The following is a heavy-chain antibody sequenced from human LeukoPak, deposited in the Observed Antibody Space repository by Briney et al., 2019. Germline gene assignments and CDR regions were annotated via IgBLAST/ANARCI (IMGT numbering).Heavy chain of an antibody. CDR1: GFTFSSYG. CDR3: ARDGAASGQIDIDY. J-gene: IGHJ4*02. V-gene: IGHV3-30*03. Sequence: GGSLRLSCEASGFTFSSYGMHWVRQAPGKGLEWVAVTSYDGSNKYYADSVKGRFTISRDNSKNTLYLEMSSLRAEDTAVYYCARDGAASGQIDIDYWGQGTLVTVSS. D-gene: IGHD6-13*01. CDR2: TSYDGSNK.